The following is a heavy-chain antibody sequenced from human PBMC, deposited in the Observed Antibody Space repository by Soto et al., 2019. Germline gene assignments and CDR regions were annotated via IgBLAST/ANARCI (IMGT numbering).Heavy chain of an antibody. CDR3: AREYSSSSQYLYFDV. V-gene: IGHV1-69*01. J-gene: IGHJ2*01. D-gene: IGHD6-6*01. Sequence: QVQLVPSGAEVKKPGSSVKVSCKVSGGIFSSYAIGWVRQAPGQGLEWMAGIIPITGTTNHAQKFQGRVTVTADESTTTVYMELSSLTAEDTAVYYCAREYSSSSQYLYFDVWGRGTLVTVSP. CDR1: GGIFSSYA. CDR2: IIPITGTT.